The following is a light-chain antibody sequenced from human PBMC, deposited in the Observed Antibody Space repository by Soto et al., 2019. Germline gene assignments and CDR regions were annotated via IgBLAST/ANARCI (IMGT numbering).Light chain of an antibody. CDR1: QSVSSYS. CDR3: QQYDSSPRT. J-gene: IGKJ1*01. V-gene: IGKV3-20*01. Sequence: ENVLTQSPGTLSLSPGERATLSWRASQSVSSYSLAWYQQKPGQAPRLVMYGTSNRATGIPDRFSGSGSGTDFTLTISRLEPEDFAVYYCQQYDSSPRTFGQGTKVEIK. CDR2: GTS.